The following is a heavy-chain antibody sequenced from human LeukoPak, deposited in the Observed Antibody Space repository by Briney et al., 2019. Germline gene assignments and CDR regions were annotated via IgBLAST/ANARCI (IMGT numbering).Heavy chain of an antibody. V-gene: IGHV4-34*01. J-gene: IGHJ6*02. Sequence: SETLSLTCAVYGGSFSGYYWSWIRQPPGKGQEWIGEINHSGSTNYNPSLKSRVTMSVDTYKNQFSLKLSSVTAADTAVYYCAGHYYYDSSGYYNGMDVWGQGTTVTVSS. CDR3: AGHYYYDSSGYYNGMDV. CDR2: INHSGST. D-gene: IGHD3-22*01. CDR1: GGSFSGYY.